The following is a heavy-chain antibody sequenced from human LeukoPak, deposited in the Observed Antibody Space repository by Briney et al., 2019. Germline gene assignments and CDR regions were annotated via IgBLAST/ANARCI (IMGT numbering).Heavy chain of an antibody. Sequence: GGSLRLSCAASGFTFSSYWMHWVRQAPGKGLVWVSRINTDGSSTSYADSVKGRFTISRDNAKNTLYLQMNSLRAEDTAVYYCARDSSGSYVDAFDIWGQGTMVTVSS. J-gene: IGHJ3*02. CDR3: ARDSSGSYVDAFDI. V-gene: IGHV3-74*01. CDR1: GFTFSSYW. D-gene: IGHD1-26*01. CDR2: INTDGSST.